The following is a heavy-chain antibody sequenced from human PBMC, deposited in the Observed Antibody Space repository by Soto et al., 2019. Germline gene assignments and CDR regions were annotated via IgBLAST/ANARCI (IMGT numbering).Heavy chain of an antibody. V-gene: IGHV3-48*01. J-gene: IGHJ3*02. CDR1: GFSFSIYS. Sequence: EVQLVESGGGLVQPGGSLRLSCAASGFSFSIYSMNWVRQAPGKGLEWVSYISSSSSTIYYADSVKGRFTISRDSAENSLYLQMNRLTVEDTAEYYCARRRLGEDAFDIWGQGTMVTVSS. CDR3: ARRRLGEDAFDI. CDR2: ISSSSSTI. D-gene: IGHD3-16*01.